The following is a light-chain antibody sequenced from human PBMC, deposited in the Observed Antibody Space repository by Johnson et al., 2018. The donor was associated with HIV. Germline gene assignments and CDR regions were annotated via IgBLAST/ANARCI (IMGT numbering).Light chain of an antibody. V-gene: IGLV1-51*01. CDR1: SSNIGNNY. CDR3: ETWDSSRIVYYL. J-gene: IGLJ1*01. Sequence: QSVLTQPPSVSAAPGQKVTISCSGSSSNIGNNYVSWYQQLPGTAPKLLIYDNNKRPSVIPDRFSGSKSGTSATLGITGLQTGDAADYYCETWDSSRIVYYLFGTGTKLPVL. CDR2: DNN.